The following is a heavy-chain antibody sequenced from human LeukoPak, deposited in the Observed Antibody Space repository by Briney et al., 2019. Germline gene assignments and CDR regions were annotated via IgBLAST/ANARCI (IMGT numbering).Heavy chain of an antibody. CDR3: ARDSADNLD. CDR2: IKQDGSEK. CDR1: GFTFSSYW. Sequence: GGSLRLSCAVSGFTFSSYWMSWVRQAPGKGLEWVANIKQDGSEKYYVDSVKGRFTISRDNAKNSLYLQMNSLRAEDTALYYCARDSADNLDWGQGTLVTVSS. D-gene: IGHD3-9*01. V-gene: IGHV3-7*01. J-gene: IGHJ4*02.